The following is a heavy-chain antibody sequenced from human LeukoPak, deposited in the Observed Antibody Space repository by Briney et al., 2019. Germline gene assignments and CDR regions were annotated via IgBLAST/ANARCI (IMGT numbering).Heavy chain of an antibody. CDR1: GGSISNYY. D-gene: IGHD6-13*01. CDR2: ISDSGST. CDR3: GRDSAGAGTGAFDI. J-gene: IGHJ3*02. Sequence: SETLSLTCTVSGGSISNYYWSWIRQPPGKGLEWIGYISDSGSTDYNPSLKSRVTMSVDTSINQFSLKLSSVTAADTAVYYCGRDSAGAGTGAFDIWGQGTMVTVSS. V-gene: IGHV4-59*12.